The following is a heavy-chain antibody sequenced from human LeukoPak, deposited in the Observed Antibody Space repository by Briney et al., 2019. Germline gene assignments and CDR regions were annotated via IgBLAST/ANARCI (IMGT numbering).Heavy chain of an antibody. D-gene: IGHD5-18*01. CDR1: GFTFSNYA. CDR3: VKGCIQAVGNSC. V-gene: IGHV3-64D*06. Sequence: GGSLRLSCSASGFTFSNYAMHWVRQSPGKGPEYVSAISTTGGSTYYADSVKGRFTISRDNSKNTLYLQMRSLTAEDTAVYYCVKGCIQAVGNSCWGQGTLVTVSS. J-gene: IGHJ4*02. CDR2: ISTTGGST.